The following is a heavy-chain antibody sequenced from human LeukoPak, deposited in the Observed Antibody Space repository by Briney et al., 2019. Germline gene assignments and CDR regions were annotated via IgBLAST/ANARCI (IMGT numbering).Heavy chain of an antibody. J-gene: IGHJ4*02. V-gene: IGHV4-59*01. Sequence: SETLSLTCTVSGGSISSYYWSWIRQPPGKGLEWIGYIYYSGSTNYNPSLKSRVTISVDTSKNQFSLKLSSVTAADTAVYYCARVDLGIAVAATYWGQGTLVTVSS. D-gene: IGHD6-19*01. CDR3: ARVDLGIAVAATY. CDR1: GGSISSYY. CDR2: IYYSGST.